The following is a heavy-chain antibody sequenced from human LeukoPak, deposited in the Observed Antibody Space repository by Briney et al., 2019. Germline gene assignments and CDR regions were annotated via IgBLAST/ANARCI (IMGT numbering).Heavy chain of an antibody. Sequence: PQASVKVSCKASGYTFTSYYMHWVRQAPGQGLEWMGIINPSGGSTSYAQKFQGRVTMTRDTSTSTVYMELSSLRSEDTAVYYCARSCGHSGSYCFRPFDYWGQGTLVTVSS. CDR3: ARSCGHSGSYCFRPFDY. V-gene: IGHV1-46*01. CDR2: INPSGGST. J-gene: IGHJ4*02. D-gene: IGHD1-26*01. CDR1: GYTFTSYY.